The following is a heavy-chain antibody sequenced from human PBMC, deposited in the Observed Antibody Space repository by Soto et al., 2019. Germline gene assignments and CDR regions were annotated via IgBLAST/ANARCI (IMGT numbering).Heavy chain of an antibody. Sequence: PSETLSLTCTVSGGSISSSSYYWGWIRQPPGKGLEWIGSIYYSGSTNYNPSLKSRVTISVDTSKNQFSLKLSSVTAADTAVYYCARGDYDILRRYYSSTDYWGQGTLVTVSS. D-gene: IGHD3-9*01. CDR1: GGSISSSSYY. CDR2: IYYSGST. CDR3: ARGDYDILRRYYSSTDY. J-gene: IGHJ4*02. V-gene: IGHV4-39*07.